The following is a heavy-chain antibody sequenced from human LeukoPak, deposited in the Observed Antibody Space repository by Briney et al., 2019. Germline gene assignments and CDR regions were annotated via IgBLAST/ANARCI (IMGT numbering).Heavy chain of an antibody. V-gene: IGHV3-23*01. CDR3: AKVIGRIPAAIGNY. CDR2: ISGSGGST. J-gene: IGHJ4*02. Sequence: GGSLRLSCAASGFTFSSFAMSWVRQAPGKGLEWVSAISGSGGSTYYADSVKGRFTISRDNSKNTLYLQMNSLRAEDTAVYYCAKVIGRIPAAIGNYWGQGTLVTVSS. CDR1: GFTFSSFA. D-gene: IGHD2-2*02.